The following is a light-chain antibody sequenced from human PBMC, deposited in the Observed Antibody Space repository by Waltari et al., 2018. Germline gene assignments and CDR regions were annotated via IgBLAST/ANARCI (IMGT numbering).Light chain of an antibody. J-gene: IGKJ1*01. Sequence: EIVMTQSPATLSVSPGERVTLSCRASQSVSSNLAWYQQKPGQAPRLLIYGASTRATGFPARFSGSGSGTEFTLTINSLQSEDFAVYYCQQYDTWPRTFGQGTKVEIK. V-gene: IGKV3-15*01. CDR2: GAS. CDR3: QQYDTWPRT. CDR1: QSVSSN.